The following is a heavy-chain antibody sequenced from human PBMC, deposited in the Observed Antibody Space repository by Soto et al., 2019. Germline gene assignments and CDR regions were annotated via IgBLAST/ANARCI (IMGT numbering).Heavy chain of an antibody. CDR1: GFSVNSNF. J-gene: IGHJ3*01. V-gene: IGHV3-53*01. D-gene: IGHD3-22*01. CDR3: RAWLLTESFDV. CDR2: IPRTGAT. Sequence: VQLVESGGGLMQPGGSLRLSCAASGFSVNSNFMNWVRKAPGKGLEWVSFIPRTGATLYADSVKGRLLVYRDDGNNAVYLRFNNLTVDDTAVYYCRAWLLTESFDVWGPGTVVTVSA.